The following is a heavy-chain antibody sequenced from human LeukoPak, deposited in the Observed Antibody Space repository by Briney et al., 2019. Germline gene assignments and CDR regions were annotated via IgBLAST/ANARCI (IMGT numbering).Heavy chain of an antibody. CDR1: GGSISSNNYY. CDR3: ARGLWFGDENPPYFDY. CDR2: IYTSGST. D-gene: IGHD3-10*01. J-gene: IGHJ4*02. V-gene: IGHV4-61*02. Sequence: SETLSLTCTVSGGSISSNNYYWSWIRQPAGKGLEWIVRIYTSGSTNYNPSLKSRVTLSVDTSKNQFSLKLNSVTAADTAVYYCARGLWFGDENPPYFDYWGQGALVTVSS.